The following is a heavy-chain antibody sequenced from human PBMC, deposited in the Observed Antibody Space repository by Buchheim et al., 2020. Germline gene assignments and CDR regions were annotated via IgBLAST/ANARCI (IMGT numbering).Heavy chain of an antibody. Sequence: EVQLVESGGGLVQPGGSLRLSCAASGFTVTSKYMGWVHQAPGKGLEWVSVIYSEGSGGSTYYADSVRGRFTISRDHSKKRLSLQMNSLRAEDTAVYFCSKDRPATVTTQYYDFPGVDVWGQGTT. J-gene: IGHJ6*02. CDR3: SKDRPATVTTQYYDFPGVDV. CDR2: IYSEGSGGST. V-gene: IGHV3-66*01. CDR1: GFTVTSKY. D-gene: IGHD4-17*01.